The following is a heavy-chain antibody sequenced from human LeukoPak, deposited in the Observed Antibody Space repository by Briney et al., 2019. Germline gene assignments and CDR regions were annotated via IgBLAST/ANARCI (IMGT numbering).Heavy chain of an antibody. CDR1: GFTFSSYS. Sequence: GSLRLSCAASGFTFSSYSMNWVRQAPGKGLEWVSSISSSSSYIYYADSVKGRFTISRDNAENSLYLQMNSLRAEDTAVYYCAKTLDIVVVPAAICFDYWGQGTLVTVSS. CDR3: AKTLDIVVVPAAICFDY. CDR2: ISSSSSYI. J-gene: IGHJ4*02. V-gene: IGHV3-21*01. D-gene: IGHD2-2*03.